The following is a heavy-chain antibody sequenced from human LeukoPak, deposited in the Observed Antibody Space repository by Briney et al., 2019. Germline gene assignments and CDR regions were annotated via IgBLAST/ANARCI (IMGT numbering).Heavy chain of an antibody. D-gene: IGHD3-10*01. J-gene: IGHJ5*02. CDR1: GGSISSSSYY. Sequence: SGTLSLTCTVSGGSISSSSYYWGWIRQPPGKGLEWIGSIYYSGSTYYNPSLKSRVTISVYTSKNQFSLKLSSVTAADTAVYYCARGVRGLWFGEKNRQNWFDPWGQGTLVTVSS. V-gene: IGHV4-39*07. CDR2: IYYSGST. CDR3: ARGVRGLWFGEKNRQNWFDP.